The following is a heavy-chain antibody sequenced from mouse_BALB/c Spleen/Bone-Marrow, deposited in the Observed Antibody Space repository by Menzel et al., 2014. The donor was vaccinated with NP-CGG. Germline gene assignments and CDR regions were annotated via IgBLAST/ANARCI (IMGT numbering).Heavy chain of an antibody. V-gene: IGHV1-5*01. CDR3: TRRTATLDY. CDR2: IYPGDSDT. D-gene: IGHD1-2*01. J-gene: IGHJ2*01. CDR1: GYSFTSYW. Sequence: VHVKQSGTVLARPGASVKMSCKASGYSFTSYWIHWVKQRPGQGLEWIVAIYPGDSDTSFNQKFKDRAKLTAVTSASTAYMELSSLTNEDSAVYYCTRRTATLDYWGQGTTLTVSS.